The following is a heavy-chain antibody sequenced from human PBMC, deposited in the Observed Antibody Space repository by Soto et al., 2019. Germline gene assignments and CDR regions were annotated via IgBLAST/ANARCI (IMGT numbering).Heavy chain of an antibody. V-gene: IGHV3-7*03. CDR2: IKQDGGEK. Sequence: EVQLVESGGGSVQPGESLRLSCVASGFSFNMYWMSWIRQAPGKGLAWVVRIKQDGGEKYYVDSVKGRFTVSRDNAKNSLHLQLHSVSADDAGIYYCVRDQLILPADDFYYCVDVWGQGTTVTASS. CDR1: GFSFNMYW. CDR3: VRDQLILPADDFYYCVDV. J-gene: IGHJ6*02.